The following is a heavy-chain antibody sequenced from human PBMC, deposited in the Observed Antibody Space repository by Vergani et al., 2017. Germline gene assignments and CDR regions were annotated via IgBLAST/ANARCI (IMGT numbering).Heavy chain of an antibody. V-gene: IGHV1-69*01. CDR3: ARSLGSAFYYYMDV. J-gene: IGHJ6*03. D-gene: IGHD6-19*01. CDR1: GGTFSSYA. Sequence: QVQLVQSGAEVKKPGASVKVSCKASGGTFSSYAISWVRQAPGQGLEWMGGIIPIFGTANYAQKFQGRVTITADESTSTAYMDLSRLKSDDTAVYYCARSLGSAFYYYMDVWGKGSTVTVSS. CDR2: IIPIFGTA.